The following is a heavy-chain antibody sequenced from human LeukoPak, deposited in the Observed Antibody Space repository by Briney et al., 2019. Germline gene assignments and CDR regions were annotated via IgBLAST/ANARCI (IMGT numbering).Heavy chain of an antibody. J-gene: IGHJ4*02. D-gene: IGHD3-9*01. V-gene: IGHV3-21*01. CDR3: ARGKFDILKRDKGSSTFYFDY. CDR1: GFTFDNYG. Sequence: PGGSLRLSCAASGFTFDNYGMHWVRQAPGKGLEWVSSISSSSSYIYYADSVKGRFTISRDNAKNSLYLQMNSLRAEDTAVYYCARGKFDILKRDKGSSTFYFDYWGQGTLVTVSS. CDR2: ISSSSSYI.